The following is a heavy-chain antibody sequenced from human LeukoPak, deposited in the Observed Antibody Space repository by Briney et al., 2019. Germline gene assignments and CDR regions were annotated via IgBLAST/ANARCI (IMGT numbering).Heavy chain of an antibody. CDR1: GFTFSNYN. Sequence: SGGSLRLSCAASGFTFSNYNMNWVRQAPGKGLEWVSSISSSSSYIYYADSVKGRFTISRDNAKNSLYLQMNSLRAEDTAVYYCARERGYSYGYGDYWGQGTLVTVSS. J-gene: IGHJ4*02. CDR2: ISSSSSYI. V-gene: IGHV3-21*01. D-gene: IGHD5-18*01. CDR3: ARERGYSYGYGDY.